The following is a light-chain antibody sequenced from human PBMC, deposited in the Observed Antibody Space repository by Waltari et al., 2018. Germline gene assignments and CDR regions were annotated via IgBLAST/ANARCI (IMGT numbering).Light chain of an antibody. Sequence: GQSITISCTGTINDIGYYNFVSWYQQHPGKAPRLISFDVTRWPSGVSHRFSGSKSGSAASLTISGLQAEDEADYDCASYTNTNTIIFGEGTKVAVL. CDR2: DVT. J-gene: IGLJ2*01. CDR1: INDIGYYNF. V-gene: IGLV2-14*03. CDR3: ASYTNTNTII.